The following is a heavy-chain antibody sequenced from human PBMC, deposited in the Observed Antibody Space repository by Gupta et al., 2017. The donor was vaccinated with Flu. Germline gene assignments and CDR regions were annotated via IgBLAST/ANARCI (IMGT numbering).Heavy chain of an antibody. CDR2: TSHDGGKR. Sequence: QVQLVESGGGVVQPGEPRRLSCEASGFRFDSYGMHWVRQAPGKGPELVARTSHDGGKRWYADSVKGRFTISRDNSKRMLYLELNSLRSEDMAIYYCAKGLYSDGYEFDPFEFWGRGTMVTV. CDR1: GFRFDSYG. CDR3: AKGLYSDGYEFDPFEF. J-gene: IGHJ3*01. D-gene: IGHD4-11*01. V-gene: IGHV3-30*18.